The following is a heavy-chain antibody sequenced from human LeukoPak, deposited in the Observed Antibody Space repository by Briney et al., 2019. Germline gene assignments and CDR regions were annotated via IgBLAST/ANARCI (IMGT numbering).Heavy chain of an antibody. CDR3: ARGEYCSGGSCLFVY. V-gene: IGHV4-34*01. J-gene: IGHJ4*02. CDR1: GGSFSGYY. CDR2: INHSGST. Sequence: PSETLSLTCAVYGGSFSGYYWSWIRQPPGKGLEWIGEINHSGSTNYNPSLKSRVTISVDTSKNQFSLKLSSVTAADTAVYYCARGEYCSGGSCLFVYWGQGTLVTVSS. D-gene: IGHD2-15*01.